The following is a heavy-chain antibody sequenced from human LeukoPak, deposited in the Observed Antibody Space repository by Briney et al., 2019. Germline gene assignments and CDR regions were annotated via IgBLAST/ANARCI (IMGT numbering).Heavy chain of an antibody. J-gene: IGHJ4*02. CDR3: ARDQEAAYDY. CDR1: GFTFSYYS. Sequence: SGGSLRLSCAASGFTFSYYSMNWVRQAPGKGLEWVSVIYSGGSTYYADSVKGRFTISRDNSKNTLYLQMNSLRAEDTAVYYCARDQEAAYDYWGQGTLVTVSS. D-gene: IGHD6-25*01. CDR2: IYSGGST. V-gene: IGHV3-66*01.